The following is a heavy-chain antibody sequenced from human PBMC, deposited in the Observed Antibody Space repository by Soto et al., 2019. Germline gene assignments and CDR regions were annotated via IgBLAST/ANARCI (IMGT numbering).Heavy chain of an antibody. J-gene: IGHJ3*01. D-gene: IGHD2-2*01. CDR3: ARDKIISGGHFHQYRMAV. V-gene: IGHV1-3*01. CDR2: INPANGNT. CDR1: GYSFTQYA. Sequence: SVNVSCKASGYSFTQYAIHWVRQAPGRSLEWLGWINPANGNTKYSEKFQGRVTFTRDTSATTAYMELSSLRSEDAGLYYCARDKIISGGHFHQYRMAVWGQG.